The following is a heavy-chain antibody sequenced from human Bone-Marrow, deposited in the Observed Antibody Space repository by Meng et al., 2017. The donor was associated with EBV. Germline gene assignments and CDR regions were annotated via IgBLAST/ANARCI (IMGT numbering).Heavy chain of an antibody. V-gene: IGHV3-53*01. CDR3: ARDYGQSYNWFDP. CDR2: IYTGGTA. D-gene: IGHD4-17*01. J-gene: IGHJ5*02. Sequence: VQLVESGGGLIQRGGSLRLPCAASGLTVSSNYMSWVRQAPGKGLEWLSVIYTGGTAYYSDSVKDRFITSRDNSKNTLYLKMNNLRPEDTAVYYCARDYGQSYNWFDPWGQGTLVTVSS. CDR1: GLTVSSNY.